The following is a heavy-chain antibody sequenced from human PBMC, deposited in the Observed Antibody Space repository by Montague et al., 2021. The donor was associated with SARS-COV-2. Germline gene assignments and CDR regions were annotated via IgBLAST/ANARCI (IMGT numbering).Heavy chain of an antibody. J-gene: IGHJ4*02. CDR2: ISGSGGST. V-gene: IGHV3-23*01. Sequence: SLRLSCDASGFTFSNYAMNWVRQAPGKGLEWVSAISGSGGSTYYADSVKGRFTISRDNSKNTLYLQMNSLRAEDTAVYYCAKDRYYDFWSGYYFDYWGQGTLVTVSS. CDR1: GFTFSNYA. D-gene: IGHD3-3*01. CDR3: AKDRYYDFWSGYYFDY.